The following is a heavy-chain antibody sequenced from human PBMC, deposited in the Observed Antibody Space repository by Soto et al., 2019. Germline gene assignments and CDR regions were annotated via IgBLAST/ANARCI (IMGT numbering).Heavy chain of an antibody. CDR2: IWYDGNNK. D-gene: IGHD6-13*01. CDR1: GSIFRTYD. V-gene: IGHV3-33*01. Sequence: GGYRRIACAASGSIFRTYDMHWVRQAPGKGLDCVALIWYDGNNKYYSYSVKGRFTISRDNYKHTLYLQMNSLRAEDTAVYYCARGYLSSRRYVVDTWGQCTLVTVSS. CDR3: ARGYLSSRRYVVDT. J-gene: IGHJ5*02.